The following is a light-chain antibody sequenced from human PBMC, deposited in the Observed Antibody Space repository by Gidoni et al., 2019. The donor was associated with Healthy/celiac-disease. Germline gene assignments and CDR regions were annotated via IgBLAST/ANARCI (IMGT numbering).Light chain of an antibody. CDR1: QSISSY. Sequence: DIHMTQSPSSLSASVGDRVTITCRASQSISSYLNWYQQKPGKAPKLLIYAASSLQSGVPSRFSGSGSETDFTLTISSLQPEDFATYYCQQSYSTLYTFXQXTKLXIK. V-gene: IGKV1-39*01. J-gene: IGKJ2*01. CDR2: AAS. CDR3: QQSYSTLYT.